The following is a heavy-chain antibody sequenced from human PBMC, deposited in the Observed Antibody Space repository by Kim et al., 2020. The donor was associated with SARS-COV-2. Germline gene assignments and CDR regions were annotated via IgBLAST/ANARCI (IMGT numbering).Heavy chain of an antibody. Sequence: ASVKVSCKASGYTFTSYAMHWVRQAPGQRLEWMGWINAGNGNTKYSQKFQGRVTITRDTSASTAYMELSSLRSEDTAVYYCATGGSYSEYFQHWGQGTLVTVAS. CDR2: INAGNGNT. CDR3: ATGGSYSEYFQH. CDR1: GYTFTSYA. V-gene: IGHV1-3*01. D-gene: IGHD1-26*01. J-gene: IGHJ1*01.